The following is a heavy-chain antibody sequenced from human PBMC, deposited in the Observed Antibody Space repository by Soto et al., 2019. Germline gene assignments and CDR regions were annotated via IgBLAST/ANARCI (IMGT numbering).Heavy chain of an antibody. CDR2: INHSGST. CDR1: GGSFIGYY. J-gene: IGHJ4*02. CDR3: ARGQGIAAAGPPAY. Sequence: SETLSLTCAVYGGSFIGYYWSWIRQPPGKGLEWIGEINHSGSTNYNPSLKSRVTISVDTSKNQFSLKLSSVTAADTAVYYCARGQGIAAAGPPAYWGQGTLVTVSS. D-gene: IGHD6-13*01. V-gene: IGHV4-34*01.